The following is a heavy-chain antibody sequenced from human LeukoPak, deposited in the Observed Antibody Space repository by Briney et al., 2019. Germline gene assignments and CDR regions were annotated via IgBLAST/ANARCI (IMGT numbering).Heavy chain of an antibody. J-gene: IGHJ6*04. V-gene: IGHV3-7*01. Sequence: PGGSLRLSCAASGFTFSGYWMSWVGQAPGKGLEWVANIKQDGGEKYYVDSVKGRLTISRDNAKNSLYLQMNSLRAEDTAVYYCARDRGFGQADVWGKGTTVTVSS. CDR3: ARDRGFGQADV. CDR2: IKQDGGEK. D-gene: IGHD3-10*01. CDR1: GFTFSGYW.